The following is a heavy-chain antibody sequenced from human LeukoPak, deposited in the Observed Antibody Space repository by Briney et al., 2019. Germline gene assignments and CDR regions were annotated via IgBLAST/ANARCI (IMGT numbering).Heavy chain of an antibody. D-gene: IGHD1-26*01. CDR1: GFTFSSYA. CDR2: ISGGGGST. J-gene: IGHJ4*02. V-gene: IGHV3-23*01. Sequence: PGGSLRLSCAASGFTFSSYAMSWVRQAPGKGLEWVSAISGGGGSTYYADSVKGRLTISRDNSKNTLYLQMNSLRAEDTAVYYCAKDRDIVGASYFDYWGQGTLVTVSS. CDR3: AKDRDIVGASYFDY.